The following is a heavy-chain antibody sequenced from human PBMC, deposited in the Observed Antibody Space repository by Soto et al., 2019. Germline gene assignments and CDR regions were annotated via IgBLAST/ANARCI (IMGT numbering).Heavy chain of an antibody. CDR2: IYHSGST. J-gene: IGHJ6*02. CDR1: GGSISSGGYS. V-gene: IGHV4-30-2*01. CDR3: ARGGRGDYYYGMDV. Sequence: SETLSLTCAVSGGSISSGGYSWSWIRQPPGKGLEWIGYIYHSGSTYYNPSLKSRVTISVDRSKNQFSLKLSSVTAADTAVYYCARGGRGDYYYGMDVWGQGTTVTVSS. D-gene: IGHD3-16*01.